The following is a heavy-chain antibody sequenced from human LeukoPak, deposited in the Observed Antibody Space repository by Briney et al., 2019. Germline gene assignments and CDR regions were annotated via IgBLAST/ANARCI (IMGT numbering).Heavy chain of an antibody. J-gene: IGHJ5*02. CDR3: ARDNSVEDTAWWFDP. CDR2: IIPIFGTA. CDR1: GGTFSSYA. V-gene: IGHV1-69*13. D-gene: IGHD4-23*01. Sequence: ASVKVSCKASGGTFSSYAISWVRQAPGQGLEWMGGIIPIFGTANYAQKFQGRVTITADESTSTAYMELSSLRSEDTAVYYCARDNSVEDTAWWFDPWGQGTLVTVSS.